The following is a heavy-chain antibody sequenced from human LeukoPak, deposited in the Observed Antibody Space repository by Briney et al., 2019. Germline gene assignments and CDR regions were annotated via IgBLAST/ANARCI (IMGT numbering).Heavy chain of an antibody. V-gene: IGHV4-34*01. CDR2: INHSGST. Sequence: SETLSLTCTVYGESFSGYYWSWIRQPPGKGLEWIGEINHSGSTNYNSSLKSRVTIFLDTSKNQFSLNLSSVTAADTAVYYCARRPRGVIIKSWFDSWGQGTLVTVSS. CDR1: GESFSGYY. CDR3: ARRPRGVIIKSWFDS. D-gene: IGHD3-10*01. J-gene: IGHJ5*01.